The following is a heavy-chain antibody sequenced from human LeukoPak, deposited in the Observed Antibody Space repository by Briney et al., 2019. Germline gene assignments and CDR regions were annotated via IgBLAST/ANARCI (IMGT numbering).Heavy chain of an antibody. V-gene: IGHV3-30-3*01. J-gene: IGHJ4*02. CDR3: ARDSIRYSYALKY. CDR1: GFTFSTYT. Sequence: PGGSLRLSCAASGFTFSTYTMHWVRQAPAKGLEWVALISYEGSNKYYADSVKGRFTISRDNAKNSLYLQMNSLRAEDTAVYYCARDSIRYSYALKYWGQGTLVTVSS. CDR2: ISYEGSNK. D-gene: IGHD5-18*01.